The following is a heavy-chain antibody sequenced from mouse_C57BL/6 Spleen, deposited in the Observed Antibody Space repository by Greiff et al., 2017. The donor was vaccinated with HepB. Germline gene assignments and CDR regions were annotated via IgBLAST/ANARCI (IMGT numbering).Heavy chain of an antibody. Sequence: VQLQQPGAELVKPGASVKLSCKASGYTFTSYWMHWVKQRPGQGLEWIGMIHPNSGSTNYNEKFKSKATLTVDKSSSTAYMQLSSLTSEDSAVYYCARVDGYDVGFAYWGQGTLVTVSA. V-gene: IGHV1-64*01. CDR1: GYTFTSYW. J-gene: IGHJ3*01. D-gene: IGHD2-2*01. CDR2: IHPNSGST. CDR3: ARVDGYDVGFAY.